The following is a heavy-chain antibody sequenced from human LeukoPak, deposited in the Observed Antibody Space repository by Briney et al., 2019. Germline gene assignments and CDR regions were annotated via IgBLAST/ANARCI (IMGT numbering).Heavy chain of an antibody. CDR1: GGSISSYY. Sequence: PSETLSLTCTVSGGSISSYYWSWIRQPPGKGLEWIGYIYYSGSTNYNPSLKSRVTISVDTSKNQFSLKLSSVTAADTAVYYCARSSDQHDYGDYNGAFDIWGQGTMVTVSS. D-gene: IGHD4-17*01. CDR2: IYYSGST. CDR3: ARSSDQHDYGDYNGAFDI. J-gene: IGHJ3*02. V-gene: IGHV4-59*01.